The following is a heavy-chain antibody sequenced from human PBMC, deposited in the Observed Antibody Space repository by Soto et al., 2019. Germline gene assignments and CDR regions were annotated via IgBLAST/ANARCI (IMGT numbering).Heavy chain of an antibody. D-gene: IGHD6-13*01. CDR3: ERRAAAGRSFDY. CDR1: GFTFSDYY. J-gene: IGHJ4*02. V-gene: IGHV3-11*01. CDR2: ISSSGNSI. Sequence: PGGSLRLSCAASGFTFSDYYMTWIRQAPGKGLEWVSYISSSGNSIYYADSVRGRFTVSRDNAKNSLFLQMNSLRAEDTAVYYCERRAAAGRSFDYWGLGTLVTV.